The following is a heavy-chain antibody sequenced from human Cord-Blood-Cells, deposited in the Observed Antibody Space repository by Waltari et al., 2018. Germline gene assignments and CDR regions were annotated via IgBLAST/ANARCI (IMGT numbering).Heavy chain of an antibody. V-gene: IGHV1-69*04. J-gene: IGHJ5*02. D-gene: IGHD3-22*01. Sequence: QVQLVQSGAEVKKPGSSVKVSCKASGGTFSSYAISWVRQAPGQGLEWMGGIIPILGIANYAQKFQGRVTITADESTSTAYMELSSLRSEDTAVYYCATHYNNYYDSSGYYYWFDPWGQGTRVTVSS. CDR1: GGTFSSYA. CDR2: IIPILGIA. CDR3: ATHYNNYYDSSGYYYWFDP.